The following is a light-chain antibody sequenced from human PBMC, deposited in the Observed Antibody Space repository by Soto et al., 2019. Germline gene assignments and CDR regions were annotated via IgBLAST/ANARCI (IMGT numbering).Light chain of an antibody. V-gene: IGKV1-9*01. Sequence: IQLTQSPSSLSASVGDRVTITCRASQAISGFLVWYQQNPGQAPKLLIYGASTLQSGVPSRFSGSGSGTDFTLTISSLQPADIATYYCQQFKSYAYTFGQGTKLEIK. CDR1: QAISGF. CDR3: QQFKSYAYT. J-gene: IGKJ2*01. CDR2: GAS.